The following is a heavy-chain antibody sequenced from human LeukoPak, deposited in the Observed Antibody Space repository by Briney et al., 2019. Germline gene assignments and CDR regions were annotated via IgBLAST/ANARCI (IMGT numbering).Heavy chain of an antibody. D-gene: IGHD3-3*01. Sequence: GSLRLSCAASGFTFSSYAMSWVRQAPGKGLEWVSAISGSGGSTYYADSVKGRFTISRDNSKNTLYLQMNSLRAEDTGVYYCASNFWSGYSSGFVGWGQGTLVTVSS. J-gene: IGHJ4*02. CDR3: ASNFWSGYSSGFVG. CDR2: ISGSGGST. V-gene: IGHV3-23*01. CDR1: GFTFSSYA.